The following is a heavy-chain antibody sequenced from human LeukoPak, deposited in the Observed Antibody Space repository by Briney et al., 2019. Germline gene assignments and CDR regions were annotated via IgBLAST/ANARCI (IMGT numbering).Heavy chain of an antibody. D-gene: IGHD3-10*01. CDR1: GGSVSSGSFY. Sequence: PSETLSLTCTVSGGSVSSGSFYWSWIRQPPGKGLEWIGYIYDSGSTNYNPSLKSRVTISLDTSKNQFSLKLTSVTAADTAVYYCAREKQLLWFVVLEPWGQGTLVTVSS. CDR2: IYDSGST. V-gene: IGHV4-61*01. CDR3: AREKQLLWFVVLEP. J-gene: IGHJ5*02.